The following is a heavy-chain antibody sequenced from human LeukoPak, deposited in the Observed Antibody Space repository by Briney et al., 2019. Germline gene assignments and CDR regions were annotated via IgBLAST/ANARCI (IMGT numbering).Heavy chain of an antibody. CDR3: ARSSGPRYYFDY. CDR2: IYSGGNT. V-gene: IGHV3-53*01. Sequence: GGSLRLSCAASGFTVSSNYMSWVRQAPGKGLEWVSVIYSGGNTYYADSVKGRFTISRDNSKNTLYLQMNSLRAEDTAVYYCARSSGPRYYFDYWGQGTLVTVSS. J-gene: IGHJ4*02. CDR1: GFTVSSNY.